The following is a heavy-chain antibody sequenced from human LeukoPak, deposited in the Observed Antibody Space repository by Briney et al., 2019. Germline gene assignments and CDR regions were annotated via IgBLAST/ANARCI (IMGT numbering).Heavy chain of an antibody. CDR1: GFTFSSYD. J-gene: IGHJ4*02. CDR3: ARASPMVRGVIFDY. CDR2: IGTAGDT. V-gene: IGHV3-13*01. D-gene: IGHD3-10*01. Sequence: GGSLRLSCAAPGFTFSSYDMHWVRQATGKGLEWVSAIGTAGDTYYPGSVKGRFTISRENAKNSLYLQMYSLRAEDTAVYYCARASPMVRGVIFDYWGQGTLVTVSS.